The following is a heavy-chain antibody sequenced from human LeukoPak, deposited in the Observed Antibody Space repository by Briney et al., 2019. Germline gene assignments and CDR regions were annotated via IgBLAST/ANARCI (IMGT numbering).Heavy chain of an antibody. CDR1: GFTFSAYA. CDR3: ARGPGPIAGAKNPFDI. V-gene: IGHV3-30*01. CDR2: ISYDGSNK. D-gene: IGHD1-26*01. Sequence: QAGGSLRLSCAASGFTFSAYAMHWVRQAPGKGLEWVAVISYDGSNKHYADSVKGRFTISGDKSKDTLYLQMKSPRPEDTAVYYCARGPGPIAGAKNPFDIWGQGTMVTVSS. J-gene: IGHJ3*02.